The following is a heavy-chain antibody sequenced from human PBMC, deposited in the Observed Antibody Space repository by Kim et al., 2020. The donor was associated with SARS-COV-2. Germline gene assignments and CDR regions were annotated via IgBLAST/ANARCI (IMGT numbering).Heavy chain of an antibody. D-gene: IGHD2-15*01. V-gene: IGHV4-31*02. Sequence: SLKGRLTISVDTSKNQFSLKLSSVTAADTAVYYCARDSLPQGRLAVGVDYWGQGTLVTVSS. J-gene: IGHJ4*02. CDR3: ARDSLPQGRLAVGVDY.